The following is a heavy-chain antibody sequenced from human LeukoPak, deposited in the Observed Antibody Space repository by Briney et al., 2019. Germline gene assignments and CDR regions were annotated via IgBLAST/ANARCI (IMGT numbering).Heavy chain of an antibody. J-gene: IGHJ4*02. Sequence: GGSLRLSCAASGFTCSSYAMSWVRQAPGKGLEWVSAISGSGGSTYYADSVKGRFTISRDNSKNTLYLQMNSLRAEDTAVYYCAKAGYYDFWSGYSNFDYWGQGTLVTVSS. V-gene: IGHV3-23*01. D-gene: IGHD3-3*01. CDR2: ISGSGGST. CDR3: AKAGYYDFWSGYSNFDY. CDR1: GFTCSSYA.